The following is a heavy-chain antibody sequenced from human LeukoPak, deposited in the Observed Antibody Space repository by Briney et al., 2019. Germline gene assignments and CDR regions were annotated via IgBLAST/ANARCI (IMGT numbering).Heavy chain of an antibody. CDR1: GGTFSSYA. CDR3: AREGLVVITHFDY. CDR2: IIPILGIA. V-gene: IGHV1-69*04. D-gene: IGHD3-22*01. Sequence: SVKVSCKASGGTFSSYAISWVRQAPGQGLEWMGRIIPILGIANYAQKFHGRVTITADKSTSTAYMELSSLRSEDTAVYYCAREGLVVITHFDYWGQGTLVTVSS. J-gene: IGHJ4*02.